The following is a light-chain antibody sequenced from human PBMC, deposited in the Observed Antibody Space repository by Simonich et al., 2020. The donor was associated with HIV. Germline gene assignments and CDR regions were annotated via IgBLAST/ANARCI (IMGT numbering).Light chain of an antibody. CDR1: QSVLYSSNNKNY. CDR3: QQYNNWPYT. J-gene: IGKJ2*01. CDR2: WAS. Sequence: DIVMTQSPDSLAVSLGERATINCKSSQSVLYSSNNKNYLAWYQQKPGQPPKLLIYWASTRESVVPDRFSGSGSGTDFTLTLISMQSEDFAVYYCQQYNNWPYTFGQGTKLEIK. V-gene: IGKV4-1*01.